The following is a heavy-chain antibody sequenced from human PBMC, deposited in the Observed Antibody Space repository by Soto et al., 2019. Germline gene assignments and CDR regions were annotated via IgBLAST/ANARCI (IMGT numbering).Heavy chain of an antibody. CDR2: IYYSGST. V-gene: IGHV4-59*01. D-gene: IGHD5-18*01. CDR1: GGPISSYY. Sequence: SETLSLTCTVSGGPISSYYWSWIRQPPGKGLEWIGYIYYSGSTNHNPSLKSRVTISVDASKNQFSLKLSSVTAADTAVYYCAGGTAMVTSVFDYWGQGTLVTVSS. J-gene: IGHJ4*02. CDR3: AGGTAMVTSVFDY.